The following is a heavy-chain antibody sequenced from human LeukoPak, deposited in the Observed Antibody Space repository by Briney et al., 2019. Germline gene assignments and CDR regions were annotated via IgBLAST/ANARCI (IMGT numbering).Heavy chain of an antibody. V-gene: IGHV1-46*01. Sequence: ASVKVSCKASGYTFTSYYMHWVRQAPGQGLEWMGIINPSGGSTSYAQKFQGRVTMTRDMSTSTVYMELSSLRSEDTAVYYCARERDIVVVPAAPTPLLYWGPGNPGHRLL. D-gene: IGHD2-2*01. J-gene: IGHJ4*02. CDR3: ARERDIVVVPAAPTPLLY. CDR1: GYTFTSYY. CDR2: INPSGGST.